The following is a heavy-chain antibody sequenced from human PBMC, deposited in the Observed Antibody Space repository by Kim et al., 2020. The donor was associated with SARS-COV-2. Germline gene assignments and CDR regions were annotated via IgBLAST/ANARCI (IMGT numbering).Heavy chain of an antibody. V-gene: IGHV4-30-4*01. CDR3: ARTTTRLRFLEQPMDV. CDR2: IYYSGST. J-gene: IGHJ6*02. CDR1: GGSISSGDYY. Sequence: SETLSLTCTVSGGSISSGDYYWSWIRQPPGKGLEWIGYIYYSGSTYYNPSLKSRVTISVDTSKNQFSLKLSSVTAADTAVYYCARTTTRLRFLEQPMDVWGQGTTVTVSS. D-gene: IGHD3-3*01.